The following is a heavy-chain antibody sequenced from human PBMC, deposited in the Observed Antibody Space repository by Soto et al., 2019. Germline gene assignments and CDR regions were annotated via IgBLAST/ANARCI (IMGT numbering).Heavy chain of an antibody. Sequence: EVQLLESGGDLVQPGGSLRLSCAASGFTFSTYAMNWVRQAPGKGLEWVSGISTSGAGTYYADSVKGRFTIARDNSKNTLFLQMNSLRAEDSGLDYCATVYRSGAHEHWGQGTLVTVS. V-gene: IGHV3-23*01. D-gene: IGHD3-16*02. J-gene: IGHJ1*01. CDR1: GFTFSTYA. CDR2: ISTSGAGT. CDR3: ATVYRSGAHEH.